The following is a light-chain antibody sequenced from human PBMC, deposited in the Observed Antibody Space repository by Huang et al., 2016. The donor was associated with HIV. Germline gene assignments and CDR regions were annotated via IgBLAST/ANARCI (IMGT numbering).Light chain of an antibody. CDR3: MQALQTPPYT. V-gene: IGKV2-28*01. Sequence: DIVMTQSPLSQPVTPGEPASISCRSSQSLLHSNGYNYLDWYLQKPGQSPQLLIYLGSNRASGVPDRFGGSGSGTDFTLKISRVEAEDVGVYYCMQALQTPPYTFGQGTKLEIK. CDR1: QSLLHSNGYNY. J-gene: IGKJ2*01. CDR2: LGS.